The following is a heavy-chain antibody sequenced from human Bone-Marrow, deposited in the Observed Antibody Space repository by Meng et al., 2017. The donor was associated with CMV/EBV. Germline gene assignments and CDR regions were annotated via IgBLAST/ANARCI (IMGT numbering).Heavy chain of an antibody. D-gene: IGHD6-6*01. J-gene: IGHJ2*01. CDR3: AKRQVKQAYWYFDL. Sequence: GESLKISCAASGFTFSSYAMSWVRQAPGKGLEWVSAISGSGGSTYYADPVKGRFTISRDNSKNTLYLQMNSLRAEDTAVYYCAKRQVKQAYWYFDLWGRGTLVTVSS. CDR2: ISGSGGST. CDR1: GFTFSSYA. V-gene: IGHV3-23*01.